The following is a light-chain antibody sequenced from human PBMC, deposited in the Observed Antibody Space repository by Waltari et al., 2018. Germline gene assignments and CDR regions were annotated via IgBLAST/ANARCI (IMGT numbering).Light chain of an antibody. CDR3: QQRGNSPTT. J-gene: IGKJ5*01. CDR1: QSVARY. Sequence: EIVLTQSPATLSLSQGESATLSCRASQSVARYLAWYQQKPGQAPRLLIYDASNRATGIPARFSGSGSGTDFTLTISGLEADDFAVYFCQQRGNSPTTFGRGTRLEI. CDR2: DAS. V-gene: IGKV3-11*01.